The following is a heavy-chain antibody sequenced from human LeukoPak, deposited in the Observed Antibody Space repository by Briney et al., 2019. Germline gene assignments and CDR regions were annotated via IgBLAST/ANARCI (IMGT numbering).Heavy chain of an antibody. CDR2: IDPSDSYN. CDR3: ARLRVRGVIGAFDI. Sequence: GESLKISCKGSGXRFTSYWISWVRQMPGKGLEWMGRIDPSDSYNNYRPSFQGHVTISADKSISTAYLQWNSLKASDTAMYYCARLRVRGVIGAFDIWGQGTMVTVSS. D-gene: IGHD3-10*01. CDR1: GXRFTSYW. J-gene: IGHJ3*02. V-gene: IGHV5-10-1*01.